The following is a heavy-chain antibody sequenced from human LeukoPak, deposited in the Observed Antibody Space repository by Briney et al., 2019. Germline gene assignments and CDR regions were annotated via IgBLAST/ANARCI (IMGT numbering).Heavy chain of an antibody. CDR1: GGSISSGGYY. D-gene: IGHD6-6*01. CDR3: ASYLGSSSRYNWFDP. CDR2: ICYSGST. V-gene: IGHV4-31*03. J-gene: IGHJ5*02. Sequence: SETLSLTCTVSGGSISSGGYYWSWIRQHPGKGLEWIGYICYSGSTYCNPSLKSRVTISVDTSKNQFSLKLSSVTAADTAVYYCASYLGSSSRYNWFDPWGQGTLVTISS.